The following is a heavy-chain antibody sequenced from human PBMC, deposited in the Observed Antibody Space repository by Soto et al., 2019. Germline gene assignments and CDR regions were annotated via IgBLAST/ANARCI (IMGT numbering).Heavy chain of an antibody. CDR1: GGTFSSYA. CDR3: ARESRSMSGGDYYYYGMDV. CDR2: IIPIFGTA. J-gene: IGHJ6*02. V-gene: IGHV1-69*12. Sequence: QVQLVQSGAEVKKPGSSVNVSCKASGGTFSSYAISWVRQAPGQGLEWMGGIIPIFGTANYAQKFQGRVTITADESTSTAYMELSSLRSEDTAVYYCARESRSMSGGDYYYYGMDVWGQGTTVTVSS. D-gene: IGHD1-26*01.